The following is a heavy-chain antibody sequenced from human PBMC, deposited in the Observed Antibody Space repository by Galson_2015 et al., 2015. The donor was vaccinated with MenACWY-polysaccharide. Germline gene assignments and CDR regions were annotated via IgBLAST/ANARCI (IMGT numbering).Heavy chain of an antibody. V-gene: IGHV1-18*01. CDR2: IGGKNQNK. CDR1: GYTFNDYG. CDR3: ARDLGIGAAGSGHE. D-gene: IGHD6-13*01. J-gene: IGHJ4*02. Sequence: SVKVSCKASGYTFNDYGFTWVRQAPGQGLEWMGCIGGKNQNKWVGQKFQGRGTLIRETSPNTATMELRSLRFDDTAVYYCARDLGIGAAGSGHEWGQGTLVTVSS.